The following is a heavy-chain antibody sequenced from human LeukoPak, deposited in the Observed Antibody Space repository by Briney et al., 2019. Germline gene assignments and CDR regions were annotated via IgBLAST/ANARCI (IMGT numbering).Heavy chain of an antibody. V-gene: IGHV1-2*02. CDR1: GYTFTGYY. Sequence: ASVKVSCKASGYTFTGYYMHWVRQAPGQGLEWMGWINPNSGGTNYAQKFQGRVTMTRDTSISTAYMEPSRLRSDDTAVYYCARDRALTTSNWFDPWGQGTLVTVSS. D-gene: IGHD2/OR15-2a*01. CDR2: INPNSGGT. J-gene: IGHJ5*02. CDR3: ARDRALTTSNWFDP.